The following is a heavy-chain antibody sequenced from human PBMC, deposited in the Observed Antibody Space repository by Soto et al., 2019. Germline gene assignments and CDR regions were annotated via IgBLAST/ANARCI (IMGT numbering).Heavy chain of an antibody. CDR1: GFTFSNAW. J-gene: IGHJ4*02. V-gene: IGHV3-15*01. CDR2: IKSKTDGGTT. CDR3: TTDLYYYDSSGYKDY. Sequence: GESLKISCAASGFTFSNAWMSWVRQAPGKGLEWVGRIKSKTDGGTTDYAAPVKGRFTISRDDSKNTLYLQMNSLKTEDTAVYYCTTDLYYYDSSGYKDYWGQGTLVTVSS. D-gene: IGHD3-22*01.